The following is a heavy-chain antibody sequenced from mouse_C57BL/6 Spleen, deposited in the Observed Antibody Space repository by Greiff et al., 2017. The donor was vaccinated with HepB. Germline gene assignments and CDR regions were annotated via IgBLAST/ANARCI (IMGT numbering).Heavy chain of an antibody. J-gene: IGHJ1*03. V-gene: IGHV1-22*01. D-gene: IGHD2-1*01. CDR3: ARKRGLYGNFDV. CDR2: INPNNGGT. CDR1: GYTFTDYN. Sequence: VQLQQSGPELVKPGASVKMSCKASGYTFTDYNMHWVKQSHGKSLEWIGYINPNNGGTSYNQKFKGKATLTVNKSSSTAYMELRSLTSEDSAVYYCARKRGLYGNFDVWGTGTTVTVSS.